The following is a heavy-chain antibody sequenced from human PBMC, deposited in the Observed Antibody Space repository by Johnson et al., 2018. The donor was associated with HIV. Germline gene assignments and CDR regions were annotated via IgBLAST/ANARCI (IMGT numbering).Heavy chain of an antibody. CDR3: AKIIGYSSGLEI. V-gene: IGHV3-13*01. Sequence: EVQLVESGGGLVQRGGSLRFSCAASGFTFSSYDMHWVRQATGKGLEWVSGIGTAGDTYYPGSVKGRFTISRENAKNSLYLQMNSLRAEDTAVYYCAKIIGYSSGLEIWGQGTMVTVSS. D-gene: IGHD6-19*01. CDR1: GFTFSSYD. J-gene: IGHJ3*02. CDR2: IGTAGDT.